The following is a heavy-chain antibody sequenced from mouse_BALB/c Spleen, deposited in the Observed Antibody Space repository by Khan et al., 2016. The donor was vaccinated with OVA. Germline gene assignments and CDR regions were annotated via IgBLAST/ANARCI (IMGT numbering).Heavy chain of an antibody. D-gene: IGHD3-3*01. CDR2: ISTYYGDA. CDR3: TIGGGENRFAY. V-gene: IGHV1S137*01. Sequence: QIQLVQSGAELVRPGVSVKISCKGSGYTFTDFTLHWVKQSHAMSLEWIGVISTYYGDATYNQRFKDKATMTVDKSSSTAYMELARLTSEDSAIYYGTIGGGENRFAYWGQGTLVTVSA. CDR1: GYTFTDFT. J-gene: IGHJ3*01.